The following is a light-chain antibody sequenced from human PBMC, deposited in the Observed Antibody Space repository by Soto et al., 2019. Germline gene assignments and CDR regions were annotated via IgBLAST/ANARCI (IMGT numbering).Light chain of an antibody. J-gene: IGKJ1*01. CDR1: QGSSNY. CDR3: QKYNSAPWT. CDR2: AAS. Sequence: DIQMTQSPSSLSTSVGDRVTITCRASQGSSNYLAWYQQKPGKVPKLLIYAASTLQSGVPSRFSGSGSGTEFTLTISSLQPEDVATYYCQKYNSAPWTFGQGTKVEIK. V-gene: IGKV1-27*01.